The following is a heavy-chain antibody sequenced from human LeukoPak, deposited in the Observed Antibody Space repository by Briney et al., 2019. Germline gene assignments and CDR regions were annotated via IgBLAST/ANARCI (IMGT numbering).Heavy chain of an antibody. CDR2: VSGSGDGT. V-gene: IGHV3-23*01. Sequence: GGSLRLSCAGSGFTFSSHAMSWVRQAPGKGLEWVSAVSGSGDGTYYADSVKGRFTISRDNSKNTLYLQMNSLRAEDTAVYYCANYLIRYYFDYWGQGTLVTVSS. J-gene: IGHJ4*02. D-gene: IGHD2-21*01. CDR1: GFTFSSHA. CDR3: ANYLIRYYFDY.